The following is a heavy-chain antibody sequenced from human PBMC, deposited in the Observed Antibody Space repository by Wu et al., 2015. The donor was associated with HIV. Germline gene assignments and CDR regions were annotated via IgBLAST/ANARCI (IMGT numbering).Heavy chain of an antibody. CDR1: GYSFTNYY. CDR3: ARDATPITTEFDY. Sequence: QVQLVQSGAEVKKPGASVKVSCGTSGYSFTNYYIHWVRQAPGHGLEWMTWINPSGGATIYAEAFEGRVTLSTDTSMKTVYMELESLTSGDTAMYFCARDATPITTEFDYWGQGTLITVSS. J-gene: IGHJ4*02. D-gene: IGHD4-11*01. CDR2: INPSGGAT. V-gene: IGHV1-2*02.